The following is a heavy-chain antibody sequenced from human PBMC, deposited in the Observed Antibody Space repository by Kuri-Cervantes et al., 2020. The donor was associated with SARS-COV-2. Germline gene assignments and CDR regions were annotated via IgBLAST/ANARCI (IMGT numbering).Heavy chain of an antibody. CDR3: ARGGYSDYEGWIDP. CDR1: GGSFSGYY. CDR2: INHSGST. J-gene: IGHJ5*02. Sequence: GSLRLSCAVYGGSFSGYYWSWIRQPPGKGLEWIGEINHSGSTNYNPSLKSRVTISVDTSKNQFSLKLSSVTAADTAVYYCARGGYSDYEGWIDPWGQGTLVTVSS. D-gene: IGHD5-12*01. V-gene: IGHV4-34*01.